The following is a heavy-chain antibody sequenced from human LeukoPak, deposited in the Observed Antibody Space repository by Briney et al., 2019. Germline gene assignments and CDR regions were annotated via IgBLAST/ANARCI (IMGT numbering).Heavy chain of an antibody. CDR2: ISYDGNNE. CDR1: GITFNTYA. Sequence: GGSLRLSCAASGITFNTYAMHWFRQAPGKGPEWVAVISYDGNNEKYVDSVKGRLTISRDNSKNTLYLQMNSLRGEDTAVYYCASGPSTVTKDYFDFWGQGTLVTVSS. D-gene: IGHD4-17*01. CDR3: ASGPSTVTKDYFDF. V-gene: IGHV3-30-3*01. J-gene: IGHJ4*02.